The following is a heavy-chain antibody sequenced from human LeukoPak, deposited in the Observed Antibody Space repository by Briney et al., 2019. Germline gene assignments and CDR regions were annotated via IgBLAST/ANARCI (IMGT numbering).Heavy chain of an antibody. CDR1: GYTFTSYG. CDR3: ARDFPDEYYYDSEGFDP. V-gene: IGHV1-18*01. CDR2: ISAYNGNT. J-gene: IGHJ5*02. Sequence: GASVKVSCKASGYTFTSYGISWVRQAPGQGLEWMGWISAYNGNTNYAQKLQGRVTMTTDTSTSTAYMELRSLRSDDTAVYYCARDFPDEYYYDSEGFDPWGQGTLVTVSS. D-gene: IGHD3-22*01.